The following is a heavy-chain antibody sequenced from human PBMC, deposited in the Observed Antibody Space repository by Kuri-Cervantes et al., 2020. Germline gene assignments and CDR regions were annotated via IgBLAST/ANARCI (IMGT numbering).Heavy chain of an antibody. J-gene: IGHJ6*03. D-gene: IGHD1-26*01. CDR2: MNPNSGNT. CDR3: ARVEWELANYYYYYMDV. CDR1: GYTFTSYD. V-gene: IGHV1-8*02. Sequence: ASVKVSCKASGYTFTSYDINRVRQATGQGLEWMGWMNPNSGNTGYAQKFQGRVTMTRNTSISTAYMELSSLRSEDTAVYYCARVEWELANYYYYYMDVWGKGTTVTVSS.